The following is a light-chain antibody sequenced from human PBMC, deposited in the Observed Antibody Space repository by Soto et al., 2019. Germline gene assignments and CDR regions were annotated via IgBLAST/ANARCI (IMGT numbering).Light chain of an antibody. CDR1: RSNIGAGYD. Sequence: QSVRTQPPSVSGAPGQRVTISCTGSRSNIGAGYDVHWYQQLPGTAPKLLIYGTNNRPSGVPDRFSGSKSGMSASLAITGLQAADEANYYCQSYDNSLSGSRVFGGVTKVTVL. V-gene: IGLV1-40*01. J-gene: IGLJ3*02. CDR2: GTN. CDR3: QSYDNSLSGSRV.